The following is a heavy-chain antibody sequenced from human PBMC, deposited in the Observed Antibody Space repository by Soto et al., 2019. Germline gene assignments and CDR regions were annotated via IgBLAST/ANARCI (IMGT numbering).Heavy chain of an antibody. Sequence: GGSLRLSCAASGFTFSSYSMNWVRQAPGKGLEWVSYISSSSSTIYYADSVKGRFTISRDNSKNTLYLQMNSLRAEDTAVYYCAKDNCSSTSCYQPYFDYWGQGTLVTVSS. D-gene: IGHD2-2*01. CDR3: AKDNCSSTSCYQPYFDY. CDR2: ISSSSSTI. J-gene: IGHJ4*02. V-gene: IGHV3-48*01. CDR1: GFTFSSYS.